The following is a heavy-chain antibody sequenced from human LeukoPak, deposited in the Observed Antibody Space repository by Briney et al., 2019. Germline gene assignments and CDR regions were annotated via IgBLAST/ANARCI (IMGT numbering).Heavy chain of an antibody. CDR1: GYTFTSYY. D-gene: IGHD4-11*01. J-gene: IGHJ3*02. CDR3: ARGASNYFNAFDI. V-gene: IGHV1-46*01. Sequence: ASVKVSCKASGYTFTSYYMHWVRQAPGQGLEWMGIINPSGGSTSYAQKFQGRVTMTRDMSTSTVYMELSSLRSEDAAVYHCARGASNYFNAFDIWGQGTMVTVSS. CDR2: INPSGGST.